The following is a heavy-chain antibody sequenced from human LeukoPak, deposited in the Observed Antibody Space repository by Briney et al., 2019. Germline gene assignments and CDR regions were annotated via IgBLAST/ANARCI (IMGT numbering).Heavy chain of an antibody. V-gene: IGHV4-59*12. CDR2: IHYSGST. D-gene: IGHD2-21*02. CDR3: ARDCGSDCSQAFDI. J-gene: IGHJ3*02. CDR1: GGTISSYY. Sequence: PSETLSLTCTVSGGTISSYYWNWIRQPPGKGLEWIGYIHYSGSTKYNPSLKSRVTISVDTSKNQFSLKLSSVTAADTAVYYCARDCGSDCSQAFDIWGQGTMVTVSS.